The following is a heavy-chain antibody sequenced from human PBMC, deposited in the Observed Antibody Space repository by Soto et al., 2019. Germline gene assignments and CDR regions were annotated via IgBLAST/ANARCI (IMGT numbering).Heavy chain of an antibody. CDR1: GGSVSSGDYF. J-gene: IGHJ6*02. CDR2: IYYSGST. Sequence: ETLSLTCTVSGGSVSSGDYFWSWLRQSPGKRLEWIAYIYYSGSTNYNPSLKSRATISVDTSKSQVSLTLTSMTAADAALYYCARYPNSYYYGFDVWGQGTAVTVSS. V-gene: IGHV4-61*08. CDR3: ARYPNSYYYGFDV.